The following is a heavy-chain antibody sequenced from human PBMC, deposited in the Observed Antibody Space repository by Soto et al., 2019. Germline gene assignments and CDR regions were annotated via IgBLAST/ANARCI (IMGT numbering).Heavy chain of an antibody. CDR1: GGSFSGYY. CDR3: ARGGGXYSYGNYYYYYMDV. V-gene: IGHV4-34*01. CDR2: INHSGST. Sequence: SETLSLTCAVYGGSFSGYYWSWIRQPPGKGLEWIGEINHSGSTNYNPSLKSRVTISVDTSKNQFSLKLSSVTAADTAVYYCARGGGXYSYGNYYYYYMDVWGKGTTVTVSS. J-gene: IGHJ6*03. D-gene: IGHD5-18*01.